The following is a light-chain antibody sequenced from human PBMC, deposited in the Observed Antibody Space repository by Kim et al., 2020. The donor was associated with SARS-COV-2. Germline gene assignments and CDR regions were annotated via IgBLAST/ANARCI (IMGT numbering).Light chain of an antibody. CDR3: QQYNGYPWT. CDR2: DAS. Sequence: DIQMTQSPSTLSASVGERVTITCRASQSISSWLAWYQQKPGEAPKLLIYDASSLESGVPSRFSGSGSGTGFTLTISSLQPGDFATYYCQQYNGYPWTFGQGTKVELK. CDR1: QSISSW. J-gene: IGKJ1*01. V-gene: IGKV1-5*01.